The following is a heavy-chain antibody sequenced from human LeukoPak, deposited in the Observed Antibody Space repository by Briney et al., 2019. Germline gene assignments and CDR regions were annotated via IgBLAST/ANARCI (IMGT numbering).Heavy chain of an antibody. CDR1: GGSNSSYY. Sequence: PSETLSLTCTVSGGSNSSYYWSWIRQPPGKGLEWIGSIYHSGSTYYNPSLKSRVTISVDTSKNQFSLKLSSVTAADTAVYYCAREFSGHLDYWGQGTLVTVSS. CDR3: AREFSGHLDY. J-gene: IGHJ4*02. D-gene: IGHD6-19*01. V-gene: IGHV4-59*01. CDR2: IYHSGST.